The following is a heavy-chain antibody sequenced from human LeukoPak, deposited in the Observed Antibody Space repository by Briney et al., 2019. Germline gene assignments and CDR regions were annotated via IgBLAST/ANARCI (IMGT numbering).Heavy chain of an antibody. V-gene: IGHV3-7*05. D-gene: IGHD6-19*01. CDR2: INQAGSEK. Sequence: GGSLRLSCAASGFTFSSYWMSWVRQAPGKGLEWVANINQAGSEKYYVDSVKGRFTISGDNAKNSLYLQVNSLRAEDTAVYYCARESNGWYTHFDYWGQGTLVTVSS. CDR3: ARESNGWYTHFDY. CDR1: GFTFSSYW. J-gene: IGHJ4*02.